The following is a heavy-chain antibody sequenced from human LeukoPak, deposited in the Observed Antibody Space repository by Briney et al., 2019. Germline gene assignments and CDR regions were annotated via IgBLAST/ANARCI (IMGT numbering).Heavy chain of an antibody. CDR1: GFTFSSYA. CDR2: ISSNGDST. CDR3: VKDHSSSWLSYFDY. J-gene: IGHJ4*02. Sequence: GGSLRLSCSASGFTFSSYAMHWVRQAPGKGLKYISGISSNGDSTHYADSVKGRFTISRDNSKNTLYLQMSSLRAEDTAVYYCVKDHSSSWLSYFDYWGQGTLVTVSS. D-gene: IGHD6-13*01. V-gene: IGHV3-64D*06.